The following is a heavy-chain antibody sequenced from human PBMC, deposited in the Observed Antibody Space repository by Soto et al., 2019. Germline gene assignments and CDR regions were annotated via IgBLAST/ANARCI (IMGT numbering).Heavy chain of an antibody. CDR2: INHSGST. J-gene: IGHJ5*02. D-gene: IGHD1-7*01. CDR3: ARCLVLGITGTTGVYYNWFDP. CDR1: GGSFSAYY. Sequence: SETLSLTCAVYGGSFSAYYWSWVRQPPGKGLEWIGEINHSGSTNYNPSLKSRVTTSVDTSKNQFSLKLSSVTAADTAVYYCARCLVLGITGTTGVYYNWFDPWGQGTLVTVSS. V-gene: IGHV4-34*01.